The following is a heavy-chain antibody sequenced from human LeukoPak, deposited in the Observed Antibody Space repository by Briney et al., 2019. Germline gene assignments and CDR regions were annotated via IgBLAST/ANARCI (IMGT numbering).Heavy chain of an antibody. CDR2: IYPAASEI. V-gene: IGHV5-51*01. Sequence: GQSLTCPCKVSGYSFTSYWIGWLRQMPGKGLEWMGIIYPAASEIRYSPSFQGQVTISADKSISTAYLQWDSLKASDTAMYYCAGTAKYYDFWSGSLYFDYWGQGTLVPVSS. J-gene: IGHJ4*02. CDR3: AGTAKYYDFWSGSLYFDY. D-gene: IGHD3-3*01. CDR1: GYSFTSYW.